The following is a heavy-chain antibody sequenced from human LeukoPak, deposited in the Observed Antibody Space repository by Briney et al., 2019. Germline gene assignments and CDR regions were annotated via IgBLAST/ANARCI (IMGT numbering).Heavy chain of an antibody. CDR1: GYSFTSYC. CDR2: IYPGDSDT. CDR3: ARRGYCSGGTCYSAAFDI. Sequence: KHGESLKISCKGSGYSFTSYCIGWVRQMPGKGLEWMGIIYPGDSDTRYSPSFQGQVTISADKSISTAYLQWSSLKASDTAMYYCARRGYCSGGTCYSAAFDIWGQGTMVTVSS. J-gene: IGHJ3*02. D-gene: IGHD2-15*01. V-gene: IGHV5-51*01.